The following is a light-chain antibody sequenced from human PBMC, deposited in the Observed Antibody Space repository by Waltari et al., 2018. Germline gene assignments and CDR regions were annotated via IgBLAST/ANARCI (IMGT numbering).Light chain of an antibody. CDR2: GTS. Sequence: EIVLTMSPGTLSLSPGDRATLSCRASQSVSRALAWYQQKPGQAPRPLIYGTSSRATGVPDRFSGSGSGTDFSLTISRLEPEDFAVYYCQHYVRLPVSFGQGTKVEIK. CDR3: QHYVRLPVS. V-gene: IGKV3-20*01. J-gene: IGKJ1*01. CDR1: QSVSRA.